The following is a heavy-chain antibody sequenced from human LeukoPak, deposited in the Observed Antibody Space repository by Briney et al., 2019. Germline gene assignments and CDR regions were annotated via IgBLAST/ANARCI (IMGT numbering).Heavy chain of an antibody. J-gene: IGHJ3*02. V-gene: IGHV3-74*01. CDR1: GFTFSSYW. CDR2: INVDGSST. CDR3: AKGGKWLVQESNAFDI. Sequence: PGGSLRLSCAASGFTFSSYWMHWVRQAPGKGLVWVSRINVDGSSTNYADSVKGRFTISRDNSKNTLYLQMNSLRVEDTAVYYCAKGGKWLVQESNAFDIWGQGTMVTVSS. D-gene: IGHD6-19*01.